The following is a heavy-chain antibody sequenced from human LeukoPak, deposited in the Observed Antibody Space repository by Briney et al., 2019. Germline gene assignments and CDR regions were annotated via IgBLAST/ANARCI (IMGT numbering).Heavy chain of an antibody. J-gene: IGHJ4*02. Sequence: PGGSLRLSCEASGFIFSSYWMSWVRQAPGKGLEWVANIKEDGSEKYYGDSVKGRFTISRDNAKKSLYLQMNSLRAEDTAVYYCARGKFGELEIDYWGQGTLVTVSS. V-gene: IGHV3-7*01. CDR3: ARGKFGELEIDY. CDR1: GFIFSSYW. D-gene: IGHD3-10*01. CDR2: IKEDGSEK.